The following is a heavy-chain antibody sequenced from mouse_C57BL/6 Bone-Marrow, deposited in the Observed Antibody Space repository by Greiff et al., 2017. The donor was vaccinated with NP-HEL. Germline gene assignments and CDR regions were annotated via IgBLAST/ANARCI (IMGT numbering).Heavy chain of an antibody. Sequence: VKLMESGPGLVQPSQSLSITCTVSGFSLTSYGVHWVRQSPGKGLEWLGVIWSGGSTDYNAAFISRLSISKDNSKSQVFFKMNRLQGDDTAIYYCARDYGSSYGGFAYWGQGTLVTVSA. CDR2: IWSGGST. D-gene: IGHD1-1*01. J-gene: IGHJ3*01. CDR3: ARDYGSSYGGFAY. V-gene: IGHV2-2*01. CDR1: GFSLTSYG.